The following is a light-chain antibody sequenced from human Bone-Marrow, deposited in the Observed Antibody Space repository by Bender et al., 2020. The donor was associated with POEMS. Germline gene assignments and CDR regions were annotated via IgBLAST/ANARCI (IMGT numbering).Light chain of an antibody. CDR2: EDR. J-gene: IGLJ2*01. Sequence: SYDLTQPPSVSVSPGQTARITCSGDAFPKKFGYWYQQKSGQAPVLVIYEDRKRPSGIPERFSGSRSGTMATLTISGAQVDDEGDYYCYSTDTSGSQRIFGGGTKLTVL. V-gene: IGLV3-10*01. CDR1: AFPKKF. CDR3: YSTDTSGSQRI.